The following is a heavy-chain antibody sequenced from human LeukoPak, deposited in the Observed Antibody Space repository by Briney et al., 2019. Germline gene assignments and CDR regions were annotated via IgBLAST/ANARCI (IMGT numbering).Heavy chain of an antibody. CDR1: GFTFSSYG. CDR2: ISYDGSNK. Sequence: GGSLRLSCAASGFTFSSYGMHWVRQAPGKGLEWVAVISYDGSNKYYADSVKGRFTISRDNSKNTLYLQMNSLRAEETAVYYCAKDRSWIQLWYTLDYWGQGTLVTVSS. J-gene: IGHJ4*02. V-gene: IGHV3-30*18. CDR3: AKDRSWIQLWYTLDY. D-gene: IGHD5-18*01.